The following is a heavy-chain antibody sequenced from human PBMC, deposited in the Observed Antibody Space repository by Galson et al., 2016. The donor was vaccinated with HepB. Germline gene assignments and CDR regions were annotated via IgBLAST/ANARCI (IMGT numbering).Heavy chain of an antibody. CDR3: AKGQQLAYFDY. J-gene: IGHJ4*02. CDR2: ISGSDGST. V-gene: IGHV3-23*01. D-gene: IGHD6-13*01. Sequence: SLRLSCAASGFTFRTSWMSWVRQPPGKGLEWVSAISGSDGSTYYADSVKGRFTISRDNSKNTLYLQMNSLRAEDTAVYYCAKGQQLAYFDYWGQGTLVTVSS. CDR1: GFTFRTSW.